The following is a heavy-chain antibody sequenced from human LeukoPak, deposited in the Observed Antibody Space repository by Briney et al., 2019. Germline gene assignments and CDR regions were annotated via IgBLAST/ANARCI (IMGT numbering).Heavy chain of an antibody. V-gene: IGHV4-61*01. CDR3: ARDDFWSGHRWFDP. CDR1: GGSISSGSYY. J-gene: IGHJ5*02. Sequence: SETLSLTCTVSGGSISSGSYYWSWIRQPPGKGLEWIGYIYYSGSTNYNPSLKSRVTISVDTSKNQFSLKLSSVTAADTAVYYCARDDFWSGHRWFDPWGQGTLVTVSS. CDR2: IYYSGST. D-gene: IGHD3-3*01.